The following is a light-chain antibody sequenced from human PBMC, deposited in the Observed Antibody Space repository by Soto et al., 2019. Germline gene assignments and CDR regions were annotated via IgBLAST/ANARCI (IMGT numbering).Light chain of an antibody. Sequence: QSVLTQPPSVSGAPGQRVTISCTGCSSNIGAGYDVHWYQQLPGTAPKLLIYGNSNRPSGVPDRFSGSKSGTSASLAITGLQPEDEADSYCQSYDSSLSGVVFGGGTKLTVL. CDR3: QSYDSSLSGVV. J-gene: IGLJ2*01. V-gene: IGLV1-40*01. CDR1: SSNIGAGYD. CDR2: GNS.